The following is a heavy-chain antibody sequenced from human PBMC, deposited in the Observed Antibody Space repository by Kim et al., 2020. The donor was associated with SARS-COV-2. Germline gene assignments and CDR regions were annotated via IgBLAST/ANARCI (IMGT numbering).Heavy chain of an antibody. CDR1: GGSFSGYY. V-gene: IGHV4-34*01. CDR3: ARLTYYYGSGSYKRPHYYYYGMDV. J-gene: IGHJ6*02. CDR2: INHSGST. D-gene: IGHD3-10*01. Sequence: SETLSLTCAVYGGSFSGYYWSWIRQPPGKGLEWIGEINHSGSTNYNPSLKSRVTISVDTSKNQFSLKLSSVTAADTAVYYCARLTYYYGSGSYKRPHYYYYGMDVWGQGTTVTVSS.